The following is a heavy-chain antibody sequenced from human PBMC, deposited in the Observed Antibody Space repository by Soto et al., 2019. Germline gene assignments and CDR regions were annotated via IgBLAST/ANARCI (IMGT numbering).Heavy chain of an antibody. CDR3: ARVRAAAAYGMDV. J-gene: IGHJ6*02. D-gene: IGHD6-13*01. CDR2: IIPILGIA. V-gene: IGHV1-69*02. Sequence: QVQLVQSGAEVKKPGSSVKVSCKASGGTFSSYTISWVRQAPGQGLEWMGRIIPILGIANYAQKFQGRVTITADKSTSTADMELSSLRSEDTAVYYCARVRAAAAYGMDVWGQGTTVTVSS. CDR1: GGTFSSYT.